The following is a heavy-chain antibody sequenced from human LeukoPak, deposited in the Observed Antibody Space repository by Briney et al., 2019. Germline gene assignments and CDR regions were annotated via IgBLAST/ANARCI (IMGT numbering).Heavy chain of an antibody. CDR1: GGTFSSYA. V-gene: IGHV1-69*05. Sequence: ASVKLSCKASGGTFSSYAISWVRQAPGQGLEWMGGIIPIFGTANYAQTFQGRVTTTRDTSASTAYMELSSLRSEDTAVYYCARAEQGYGDYYYYYGMDVWGQGTTVTVSS. CDR3: ARAEQGYGDYYYYYGMDV. CDR2: IIPIFGTA. D-gene: IGHD4-17*01. J-gene: IGHJ6*02.